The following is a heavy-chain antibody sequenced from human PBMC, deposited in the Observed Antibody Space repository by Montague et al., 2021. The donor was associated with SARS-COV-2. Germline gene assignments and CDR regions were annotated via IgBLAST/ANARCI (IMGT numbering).Heavy chain of an antibody. CDR1: GGSVSSGGYY. J-gene: IGHJ4*02. CDR3: ARVSLAAAATRSDY. Sequence: SETLSLTCTVSGGSVSSGGYYWSWIRQPPGKGLEWIGYIYYSGSTNYKRSLKSRVTISLDTSKNQFSLKLTSVTAADTAVYYCARVSLAAAATRSDYWGQGTLVTVSS. V-gene: IGHV4-61*08. CDR2: IYYSGST. D-gene: IGHD6-13*01.